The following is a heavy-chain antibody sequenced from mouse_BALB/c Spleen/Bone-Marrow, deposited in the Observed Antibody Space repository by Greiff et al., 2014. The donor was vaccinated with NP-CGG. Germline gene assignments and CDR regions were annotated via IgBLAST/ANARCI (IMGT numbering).Heavy chain of an antibody. V-gene: IGHV1-4*01. D-gene: IGHD1-1*01. CDR3: ARGLYCYGSSSNFDY. Sequence: QVQLQQSGAELARPGASVKMSCKASGYTFTSYTMHWVKQRPGQGLEWIGYINPSSGYTNYNQKFKDKATLTADKSSSTAYMQLSSLTSEDSAVYYCARGLYCYGSSSNFDYWGQGTTLTVSS. CDR1: GYTFTSYT. J-gene: IGHJ2*01. CDR2: INPSSGYT.